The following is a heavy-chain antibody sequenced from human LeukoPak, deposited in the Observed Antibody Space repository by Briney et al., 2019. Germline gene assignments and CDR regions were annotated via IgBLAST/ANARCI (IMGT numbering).Heavy chain of an antibody. CDR1: GGSISSYY. Sequence: SETLSLTCTVSGGSISSYYWSWIRQPPRKGLEWSGYIYYSGSTNSSPSLKSRVTISVDTSKHRFSLKLSSVTAADTAVYYCARHCSGGNRYFNGMDVWGQGTTVSVSS. CDR3: ARHCSGGNRYFNGMDV. CDR2: IYYSGST. V-gene: IGHV4-59*08. D-gene: IGHD2-15*01. J-gene: IGHJ6*02.